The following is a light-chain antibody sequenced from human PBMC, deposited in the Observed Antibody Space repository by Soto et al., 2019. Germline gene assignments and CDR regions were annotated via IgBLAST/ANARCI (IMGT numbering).Light chain of an antibody. CDR1: QSVSSN. CDR2: DAS. V-gene: IGKV3-15*01. Sequence: ETVMTQSPATLSVSPGERPTLSCRASQSVSSNLAWYQQKPGQAPRLLIYDASTRATGIPARFSGSGSGTDFTLTICSLHSEDFAVYYCQQYNTWPLTFGPGTKVDIK. CDR3: QQYNTWPLT. J-gene: IGKJ3*01.